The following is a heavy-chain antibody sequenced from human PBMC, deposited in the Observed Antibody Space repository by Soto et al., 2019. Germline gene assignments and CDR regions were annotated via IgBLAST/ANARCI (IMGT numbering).Heavy chain of an antibody. CDR3: ARHIVDTSMTASFNY. CDR2: IYLVDSDA. D-gene: IGHD5-18*01. V-gene: IGHV5-51*01. CDR1: GCSFLNCW. J-gene: IGHJ4*02. Sequence: GESLKISCKTSGCSFLNCWIGWVRQMPGKGLDWMGIIYLVDSDARYSPSFQGQFTISADKSISTVYLQWSSLKASDTAMYYCARHIVDTSMTASFNYWGQGTQVTVS.